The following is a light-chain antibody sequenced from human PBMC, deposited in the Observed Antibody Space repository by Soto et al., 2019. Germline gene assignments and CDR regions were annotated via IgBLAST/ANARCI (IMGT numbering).Light chain of an antibody. J-gene: IGLJ2*01. CDR3: QTWGSGIVV. Sequence: QSVLTQSPSASASLGASVKLTCTLSSGHSNYAIAWHQQQSEKGPRYLMKLNSDGSHSKGDGIPGRFSGSSSGAERYLTFSSLESEDEADYYCQTWGSGIVVFGGGTKLTVL. CDR2: LNSDGSH. V-gene: IGLV4-69*01. CDR1: SGHSNYA.